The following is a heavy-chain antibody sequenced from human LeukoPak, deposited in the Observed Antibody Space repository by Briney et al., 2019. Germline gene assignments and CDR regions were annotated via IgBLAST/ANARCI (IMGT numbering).Heavy chain of an antibody. D-gene: IGHD6-13*01. Sequence: GGSLRLSCAASGFTFSNYNMNWVRQAPGKGLEWVSSISSSTSYKNYADSVKGRFTISRDNAKNSLYLQMNSLRAEDTAVYCXARAGPSSSWHQFDYWGQGTLVTVSS. V-gene: IGHV3-21*01. CDR2: ISSSTSYK. J-gene: IGHJ4*02. CDR1: GFTFSNYN. CDR3: ARAGPSSSWHQFDY.